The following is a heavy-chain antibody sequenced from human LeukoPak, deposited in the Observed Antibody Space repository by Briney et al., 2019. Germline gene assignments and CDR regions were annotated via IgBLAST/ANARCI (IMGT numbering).Heavy chain of an antibody. CDR3: ARGRLTEYSSLLFDY. J-gene: IGHJ4*02. D-gene: IGHD6-6*01. CDR1: GGSISSYY. Sequence: SETLSLTCTVSGGSISSYYWSWIRQPAGKGLEWIGRIYTSGSTNYNPSLKSRVTMSVDTSKNQFSLKLSSVTAAETAVYYCARGRLTEYSSLLFDYWGQGTLVAVSS. CDR2: IYTSGST. V-gene: IGHV4-4*07.